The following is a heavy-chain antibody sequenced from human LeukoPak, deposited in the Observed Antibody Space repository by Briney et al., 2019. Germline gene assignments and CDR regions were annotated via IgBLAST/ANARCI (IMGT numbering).Heavy chain of an antibody. V-gene: IGHV1-69*04. J-gene: IGHJ6*02. D-gene: IGHD3-22*01. CDR1: GGTFSSYA. CDR2: IIPILGIA. Sequence: SVKVSCKASGGTFSSYAISWVRQAPGQGLEWMGRIIPILGIANYAQKFQGRVTITADKSTSTAYMELSSLRSGDTAVYYCARDGGGNYYDSSGPDPYGMDVWGQGTTVTVSS. CDR3: ARDGGGNYYDSSGPDPYGMDV.